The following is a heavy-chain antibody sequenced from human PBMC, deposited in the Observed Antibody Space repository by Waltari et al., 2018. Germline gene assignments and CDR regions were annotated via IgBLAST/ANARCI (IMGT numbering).Heavy chain of an antibody. D-gene: IGHD1-26*01. Sequence: QVQLVESGGGVVQPGRSLRLSCAASGFTFSRYAMHWVRQAPGMGLEWVAVISYDGSNKYYADSVKGRFTISRDNSKNTLYLQMNSLRAEDTAVYYCARASGIVGATRSLRKWFDPWGQGTLVTVSS. CDR2: ISYDGSNK. V-gene: IGHV3-30-3*01. CDR3: ARASGIVGATRSLRKWFDP. J-gene: IGHJ5*02. CDR1: GFTFSRYA.